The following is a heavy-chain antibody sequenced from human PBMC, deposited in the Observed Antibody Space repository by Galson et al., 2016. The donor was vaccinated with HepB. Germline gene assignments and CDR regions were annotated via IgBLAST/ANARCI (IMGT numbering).Heavy chain of an antibody. V-gene: IGHV1-3*01. CDR1: GYTFSSYV. CDR3: ARDREIVNFGSGSLVAFGI. Sequence: VSCKASGYTFSSYVMHWVRQAPGQRLEWMGWINAGNGDPKYSQKFQGRVTFTSDTSASTAYMQLGSVRSEDTAVYFCARDREIVNFGSGSLVAFGIWGQGTMVTVSS. D-gene: IGHD3-10*01. CDR2: INAGNGDP. J-gene: IGHJ3*02.